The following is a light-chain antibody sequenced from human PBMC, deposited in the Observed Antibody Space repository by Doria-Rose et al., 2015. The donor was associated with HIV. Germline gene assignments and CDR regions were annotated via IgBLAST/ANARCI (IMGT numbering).Light chain of an antibody. V-gene: IGKV3-20*01. CDR2: DGS. J-gene: IGKJ1*01. CDR3: HQYGTSWT. CDR1: QRFSSTY. Sequence: TQSPGTLSLSPGERATLPCRASQRFSSTYLAWYQQKTGQAPSLLIHDGSSRATGVPDRFSASGSGTDFTLTINRLEPEDFALYYCHQYGTSWTFGQGTKVEI.